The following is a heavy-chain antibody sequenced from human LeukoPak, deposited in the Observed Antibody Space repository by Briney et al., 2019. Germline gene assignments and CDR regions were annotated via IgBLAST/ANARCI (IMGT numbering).Heavy chain of an antibody. CDR2: INPNSGGT. V-gene: IGHV1-2*02. CDR1: GYTFTGYY. CDR3: ARDNPDTAMVTAYDY. J-gene: IGHJ4*02. D-gene: IGHD5-18*01. Sequence: GASVKVSCKASGYTFTGYYMHWVRQAPGQGLEWMGWINPNSGGTNYAQKFQGRVTMTRDTSISTAYMELSRLRSDDTAVYYCARDNPDTAMVTAYDYWGQGTLVTVSS.